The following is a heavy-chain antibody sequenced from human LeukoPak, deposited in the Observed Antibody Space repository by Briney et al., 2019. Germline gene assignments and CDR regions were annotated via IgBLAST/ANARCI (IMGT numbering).Heavy chain of an antibody. Sequence: GGSLRLSCAASGFAFSSYAMSWVRQAPGKGLEWVSAISGSGGSTYYADSVKGRFTISRDNSKNTLYMQMNSLRAEDTAVYYCAKVVVGGYNNYYYMDVWGKGTTVTISS. CDR1: GFAFSSYA. J-gene: IGHJ6*03. D-gene: IGHD5-24*01. CDR2: ISGSGGST. CDR3: AKVVVGGYNNYYYMDV. V-gene: IGHV3-23*01.